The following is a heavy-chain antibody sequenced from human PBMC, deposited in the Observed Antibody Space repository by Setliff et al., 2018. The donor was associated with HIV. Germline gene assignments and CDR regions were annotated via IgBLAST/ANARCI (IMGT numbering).Heavy chain of an antibody. CDR2: IYHSGST. CDR1: GYSISSGYY. D-gene: IGHD3-10*01. V-gene: IGHV4-38-2*01. CDR3: ARGRGVRGVNDAFDI. J-gene: IGHJ3*02. Sequence: SETLSLTCAVSGYSISSGYYWGWIRQPPGKGLEWIGSIYHSGSTFYNPSLKSRVTISVDTSKNQFSLNLTSVTATDTAVYYCARGRGVRGVNDAFDIWGQGTMVTVSS.